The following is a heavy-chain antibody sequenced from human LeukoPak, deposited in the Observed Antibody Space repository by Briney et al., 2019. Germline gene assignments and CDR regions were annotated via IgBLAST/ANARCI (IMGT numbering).Heavy chain of an antibody. D-gene: IGHD3-10*01. CDR3: ARGGITMVRGVIIVTAAGAFDI. J-gene: IGHJ3*02. CDR1: GFTFSDYY. Sequence: GGSLRLSCAASGFTFSDYYMSWIRQAPGKGLEWVSYISSSGSTIYYADSVKGRFTISRDNAKNSLYLQMNSLRAEDTAVYYCARGGITMVRGVIIVTAAGAFDIWGQGTMVTVSS. V-gene: IGHV3-11*01. CDR2: ISSSGSTI.